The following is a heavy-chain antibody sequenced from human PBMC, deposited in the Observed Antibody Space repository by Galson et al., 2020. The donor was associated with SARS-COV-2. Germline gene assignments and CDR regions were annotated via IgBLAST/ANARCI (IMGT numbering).Heavy chain of an antibody. J-gene: IGHJ6*02. V-gene: IGHV3-74*01. CDR1: GFTFSSYW. D-gene: IGHD3-9*01. CDR3: ARSPYYYDILTGYYPSYGMDV. CDR2: INSDGSST. Sequence: LSLTCAASGFTFSSYWMHWVRQAPGKGLVWVSRINSDGSSTSYADSVKGRFTISRDNAKNTLYLQMNSLRAEDTAVYYCARSPYYYDILTGYYPSYGMDVWGQGTTVTVSS.